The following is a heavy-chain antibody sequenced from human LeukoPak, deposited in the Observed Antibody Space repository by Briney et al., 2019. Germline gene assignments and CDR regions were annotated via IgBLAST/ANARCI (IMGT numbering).Heavy chain of an antibody. D-gene: IGHD2-21*02. V-gene: IGHV4-59*08. Sequence: TSETLSLTCTVSGRSVSSYYWSWIRQPPGKGLEWIAYIYYSGSTKYNPSLKSRVTISLDRSKNQFSLKLRSVTAADTAVYYCARLQVHCGGDCYTRWFDPWGQGNLVTVSS. CDR1: GRSVSSYY. CDR2: IYYSGST. J-gene: IGHJ5*02. CDR3: ARLQVHCGGDCYTRWFDP.